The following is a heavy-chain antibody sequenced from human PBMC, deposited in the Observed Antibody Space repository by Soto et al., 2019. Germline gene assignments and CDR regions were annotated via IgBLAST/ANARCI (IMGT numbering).Heavy chain of an antibody. CDR2: IKSKTDGGTT. D-gene: IGHD3-10*01. Sequence: EVQLVESGGGLVKPGGSLRLSCAAYGFTFSNAWMNWVRQAPGKGLEWVGRIKSKTDGGTTDYAAPVKGRFNISRDDSKHTLYLQMNSLKTEDTAVYYCTANGSGTDGYYYYYYGMDVWGQGTTVTVSS. J-gene: IGHJ6*02. V-gene: IGHV3-15*07. CDR1: GFTFSNAW. CDR3: TANGSGTDGYYYYYYGMDV.